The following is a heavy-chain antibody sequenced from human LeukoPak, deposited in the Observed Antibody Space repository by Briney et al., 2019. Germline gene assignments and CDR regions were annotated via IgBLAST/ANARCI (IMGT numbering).Heavy chain of an antibody. D-gene: IGHD3-3*01. Sequence: ASVKVSCKASGYTFTSYDINWVRQATGQGLEWMGWMNPNSGNTGYAQKFQGRVTMTRNTSISTAYMELSSLRSEDTAVYYCARDYSYDFWSGYFTSGMDVWGQGTTVTVSS. CDR3: ARDYSYDFWSGYFTSGMDV. J-gene: IGHJ6*02. V-gene: IGHV1-8*01. CDR1: GYTFTSYD. CDR2: MNPNSGNT.